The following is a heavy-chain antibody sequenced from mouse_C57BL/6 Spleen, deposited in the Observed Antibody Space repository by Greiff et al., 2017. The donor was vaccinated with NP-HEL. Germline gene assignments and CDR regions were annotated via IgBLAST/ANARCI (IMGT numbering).Heavy chain of an antibody. CDR3: VRTTVYAMDY. V-gene: IGHV10-1*01. CDR1: GFSFNTYA. CDR2: IRSKSNKYAT. Sequence: EVKLMESGGGLVQPKGSLKLSCAASGFSFNTYAMNWVRQAPGKGVEWVARIRSKSNKYATYYADSVKDRFTISKDDSESMLYLQMNNLKTEDTAMYYCVRTTVYAMDYWGQGTSVTVSS. J-gene: IGHJ4*01. D-gene: IGHD1-1*01.